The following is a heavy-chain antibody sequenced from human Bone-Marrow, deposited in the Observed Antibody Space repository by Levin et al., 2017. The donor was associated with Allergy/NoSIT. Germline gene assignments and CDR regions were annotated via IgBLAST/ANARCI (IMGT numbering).Heavy chain of an antibody. Sequence: PGGSRRLSCAASGFTFNNYAMSWVRQAPGKGLEWVSAITNSGRTYYADSVKGRFTVSRDNSKNTLYLQMNSLRADDTAVYYCAKEMTTVVPVFDYWGQGTLVTVSS. CDR3: AKEMTTVVPVFDY. CDR1: GFTFNNYA. V-gene: IGHV3-23*01. CDR2: ITNSGRT. J-gene: IGHJ4*02. D-gene: IGHD4-23*01.